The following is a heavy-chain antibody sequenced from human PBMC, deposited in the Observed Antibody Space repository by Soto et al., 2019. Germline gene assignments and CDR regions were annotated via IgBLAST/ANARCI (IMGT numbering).Heavy chain of an antibody. D-gene: IGHD5-12*01. V-gene: IGHV3-33*01. J-gene: IGHJ4*02. Sequence: GGSLRLSCAASGFTFSSYGMHWVRQAPGKGLEWVAVIWDDGSNKYYADSVKGRFTISRDNSKNTLYLQMNSLRAEDTAVYFCAIDEGIVDILATTLVDYWGQGTLVTVSS. CDR1: GFTFSSYG. CDR2: IWDDGSNK. CDR3: AIDEGIVDILATTLVDY.